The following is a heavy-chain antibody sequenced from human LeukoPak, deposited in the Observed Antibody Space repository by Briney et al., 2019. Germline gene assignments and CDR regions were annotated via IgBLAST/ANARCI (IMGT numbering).Heavy chain of an antibody. D-gene: IGHD4-11*01. CDR2: IHHGGNT. V-gene: IGHV4-39*01. Sequence: SETLSLTCSVSGGSISSSDHYWGWIRQPPGKGLEWIGSIHHGGNTYYNPSLKSRITMSVGTSKTQFSLKLSFVTAADTAVYYCATTGPGYYYGMDVWGQGTTVTVSS. CDR3: ATTGPGYYYGMDV. CDR1: GGSISSSDHY. J-gene: IGHJ6*02.